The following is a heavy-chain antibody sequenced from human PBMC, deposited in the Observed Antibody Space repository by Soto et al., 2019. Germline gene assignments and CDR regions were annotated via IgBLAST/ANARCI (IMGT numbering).Heavy chain of an antibody. D-gene: IGHD1-26*01. CDR2: ISGSGTGT. Sequence: EGQLVESGGGLVQPGGSLRLSCEGSGFTFSSYALSWVRLRPGRGLEWVAWISGSGTGTNSADSVKGRFAITRDNCKTTVYLQMSRLAVEDASDYYCAEERSGSNHYYGMDVWGQGSAVTVAS. V-gene: IGHV3-23*04. J-gene: IGHJ6*02. CDR3: AEERSGSNHYYGMDV. CDR1: GFTFSSYA.